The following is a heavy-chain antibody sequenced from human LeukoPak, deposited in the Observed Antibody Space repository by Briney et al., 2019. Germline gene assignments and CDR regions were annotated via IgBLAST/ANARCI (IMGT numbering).Heavy chain of an antibody. CDR2: ISGSGGST. J-gene: IGHJ4*02. Sequence: PGGSLRLSCAASGFTFSSYAMSWVRQAPGKGLEWVSAISGSGGSTYYADSVKGRFTISRDNSKNTLYLQMNSLRAEDTAVYYYAKGIRGYSYGYFDYWGQGTLVTVSS. CDR1: GFTFSSYA. D-gene: IGHD5-18*01. CDR3: AKGIRGYSYGYFDY. V-gene: IGHV3-23*01.